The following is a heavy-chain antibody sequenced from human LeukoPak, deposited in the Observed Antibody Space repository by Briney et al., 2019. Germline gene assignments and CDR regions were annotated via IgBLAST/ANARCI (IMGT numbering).Heavy chain of an antibody. Sequence: GGSLRLSCAASGFTFSSYAMSWVRQAPGKGLEWVSAISGSGGSTYYADSVKGRFTISRDNSKNTLYLQMNSVRAEDTAVYYCARLPAYCSSTSCYYDYWGQGTLVTVSS. J-gene: IGHJ4*02. CDR2: ISGSGGST. D-gene: IGHD2-2*01. CDR3: ARLPAYCSSTSCYYDY. V-gene: IGHV3-23*01. CDR1: GFTFSSYA.